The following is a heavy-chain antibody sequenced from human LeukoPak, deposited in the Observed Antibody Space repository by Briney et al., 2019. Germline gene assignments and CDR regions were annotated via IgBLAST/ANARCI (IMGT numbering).Heavy chain of an antibody. CDR2: INSEGSRT. CDR3: ARRENYYDSSGYYSHYFDY. J-gene: IGHJ4*02. CDR1: GFTFSRYW. D-gene: IGHD3-22*01. Sequence: GGSLRLSCAASGFTFSRYWMHWVRQVPGKGLVWVSHINSEGSRTTYADPVKGRFTISRDNAKNTLYLQMSSLRAEDTAVYYCARRENYYDSSGYYSHYFDYWGQGTLVTVSS. V-gene: IGHV3-74*01.